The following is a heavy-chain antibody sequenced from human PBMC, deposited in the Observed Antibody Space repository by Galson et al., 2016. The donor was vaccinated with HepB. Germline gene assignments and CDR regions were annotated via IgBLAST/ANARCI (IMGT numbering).Heavy chain of an antibody. CDR1: GDTFSHSF. D-gene: IGHD6-19*01. CDR2: IIPMFGTA. J-gene: IGHJ6*02. V-gene: IGHV1-69*13. Sequence: SVKVSCKASGDTFSHSFINWVRQAPGQGLEWMGGIIPMFGTANYTQKFQGRLTITADEATNTAYMELNRLRSEDTAVYYCARDLAFIEAVAGTRFFDYYFGVDVWGQGTTVTVSS. CDR3: ARDLAFIEAVAGTRFFDYYFGVDV.